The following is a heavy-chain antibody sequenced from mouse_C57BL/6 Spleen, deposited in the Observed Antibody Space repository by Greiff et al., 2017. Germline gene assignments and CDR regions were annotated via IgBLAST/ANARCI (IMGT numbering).Heavy chain of an antibody. V-gene: IGHV1-82*01. CDR1: GYAFSSSW. CDR2: IYPGDGDT. J-gene: IGHJ2*01. D-gene: IGHD6-1*01. CDR3: ARWQDY. Sequence: VQLQQSGPELVKPGASVKISCKASGYAFSSSWMNWVKQRPGKGLEWIGRIYPGDGDTNYNGKFKGKATLTADKSSSTAYIQLSSLTSEDSAVYFCARWQDYWGQGTTLTVSS.